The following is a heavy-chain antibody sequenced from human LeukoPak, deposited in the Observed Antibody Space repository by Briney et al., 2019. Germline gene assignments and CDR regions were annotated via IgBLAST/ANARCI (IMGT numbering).Heavy chain of an antibody. CDR1: GGSFSGYY. CDR3: ARGTYYDFWSGYRGGWFDS. V-gene: IGHV4-34*01. Sequence: KPSETLSLTCAVYGGSFSGYYWSWIRQPPGKGLEWIGEINHSGSTNYNPSLNSRVTISVDTPKNQFSLKLSSVTAADTAVYYCARGTYYDFWSGYRGGWFDSWGQGTLVTVSS. J-gene: IGHJ5*01. CDR2: INHSGST. D-gene: IGHD3-3*01.